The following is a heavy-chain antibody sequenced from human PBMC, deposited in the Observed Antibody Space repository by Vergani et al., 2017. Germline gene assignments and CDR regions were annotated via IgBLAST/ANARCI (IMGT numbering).Heavy chain of an antibody. J-gene: IGHJ5*02. V-gene: IGHV4-38-2*02. Sequence: QVQLLESGPGLLKPPETLSLTCSVSGYSITSGYYWGWIRQPPGRGLEWIGSIYHTGRAYYNPSLKSRVTVSVDTSMNQFSLELNSVTAADTAVYYCVRAVALWFGETKDGGWFDPWGQGTLVTVTS. CDR1: GYSITSGYY. CDR2: IYHTGRA. CDR3: VRAVALWFGETKDGGWFDP. D-gene: IGHD3-10*01.